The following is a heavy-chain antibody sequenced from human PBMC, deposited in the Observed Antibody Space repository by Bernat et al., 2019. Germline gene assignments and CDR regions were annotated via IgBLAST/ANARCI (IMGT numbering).Heavy chain of an antibody. CDR1: GFSFSGYG. CDR2: IWSGGSNK. V-gene: IGHV3-33*06. Sequence: VHLVESGGGVVQPGRSLTLSCAASGFSFSGYGMHWVRQAPGKGLEWVAVIWSGGSNKYYADFVKGRFTISRDNSKNTLYLQMNSLRAEDTAVYYCAKERYSSSSQQDSDWGQGTLVTVSS. J-gene: IGHJ4*02. CDR3: AKERYSSSSQQDSD. D-gene: IGHD6-6*01.